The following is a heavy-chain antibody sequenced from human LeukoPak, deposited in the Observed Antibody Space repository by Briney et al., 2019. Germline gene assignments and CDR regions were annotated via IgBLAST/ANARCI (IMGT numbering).Heavy chain of an antibody. V-gene: IGHV3-23*01. D-gene: IGHD6-19*01. CDR3: AKAEKKGSSRPFNS. CDR1: GFTFSSYA. J-gene: IGHJ4*02. CDR2: ISGSGGST. Sequence: PGGSLRLSCAASGFTFSSYAMSWVRQAPGKGLQWVSGISGSGGSTYYADSVKGRFTISRDNSMNALFLQMNSLRAEDTAVYYCAKAEKKGSSRPFNSWGQGSLLTVSS.